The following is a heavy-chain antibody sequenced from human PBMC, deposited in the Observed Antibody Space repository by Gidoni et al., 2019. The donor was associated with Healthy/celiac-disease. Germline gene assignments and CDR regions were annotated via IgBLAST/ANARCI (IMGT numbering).Heavy chain of an antibody. J-gene: IGHJ5*02. CDR1: GGSISSYY. CDR3: ARGHSSSWWGWFDP. V-gene: IGHV4-59*01. CDR2: IYYSGST. Sequence: QVQLQESGPGLVKPSETLSLTCTVSGGSISSYYWSWIRQPPGKGLEWIGYIYYSGSTNYNPSLKSRVTISVDTSKNQFSLKLSSVTAADTAVYYCARGHSSSWWGWFDPWGQGTLVTVSS. D-gene: IGHD6-13*01.